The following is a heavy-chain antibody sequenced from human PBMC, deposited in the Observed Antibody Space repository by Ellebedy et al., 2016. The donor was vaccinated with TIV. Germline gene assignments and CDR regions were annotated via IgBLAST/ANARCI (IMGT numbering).Heavy chain of an antibody. CDR2: IFYSGST. Sequence: MPSETLSHTCTVSAGSLSPYYWNWIRQPPGKGLEWLGHIFYSGSTNYNPSLRSRITISADTSKNQFSLKLTSVTAADTAIYYCTRNNITIFGVTDAFDIWGQGTMVAVSS. J-gene: IGHJ3*02. CDR3: TRNNITIFGVTDAFDI. CDR1: AGSLSPYY. D-gene: IGHD3-3*01. V-gene: IGHV4-59*01.